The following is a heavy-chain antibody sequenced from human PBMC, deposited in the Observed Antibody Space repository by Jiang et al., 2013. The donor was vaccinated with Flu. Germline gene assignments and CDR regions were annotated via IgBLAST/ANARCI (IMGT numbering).Heavy chain of an antibody. CDR1: GYSFTSYW. Sequence: GAEVKKPGESLRISCKGSGYSFTSYWISWVRQMPGKGLEWMGRIDPSDSYTNYSPSFQGHVTISADKSISTAYLQWSSLKASDTAMYYCALHADSSGWFNYFDYWGQGTLVTVSS. CDR2: IDPSDSYT. CDR3: ALHADSSGWFNYFDY. J-gene: IGHJ4*02. V-gene: IGHV5-10-1*01. D-gene: IGHD6-19*01.